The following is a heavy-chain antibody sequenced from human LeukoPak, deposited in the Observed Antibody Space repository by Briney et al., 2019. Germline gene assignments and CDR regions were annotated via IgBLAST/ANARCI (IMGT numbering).Heavy chain of an antibody. D-gene: IGHD3-22*01. CDR2: ISGSGGST. Sequence: GGSLRLSCAASGFTFSSYAMSWVRQAPGKGLEWVSAISGSGGSTYYADSVKGRFTISRDNSKNTLYLQMNSLRAEDTAVYYCAKGRNYYDSSGHHTPFDCWGQGTLVTVSS. J-gene: IGHJ4*02. CDR3: AKGRNYYDSSGHHTPFDC. CDR1: GFTFSSYA. V-gene: IGHV3-23*01.